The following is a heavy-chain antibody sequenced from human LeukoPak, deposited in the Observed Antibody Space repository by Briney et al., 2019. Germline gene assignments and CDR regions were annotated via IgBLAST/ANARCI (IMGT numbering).Heavy chain of an antibody. Sequence: MASQTLSLTCTVSGGSISSGDYYWGWIRQPPGKGLEWIGYIYYSGSTYYNPSLKSRVTISVDTSKNQFSLKLSSVTAADTAVYYCARDGVTMVRGVIQWGQGTLVTVSS. CDR1: GGSISSGDYY. CDR3: ARDGVTMVRGVIQ. J-gene: IGHJ4*02. D-gene: IGHD3-10*01. V-gene: IGHV4-30-4*01. CDR2: IYYSGST.